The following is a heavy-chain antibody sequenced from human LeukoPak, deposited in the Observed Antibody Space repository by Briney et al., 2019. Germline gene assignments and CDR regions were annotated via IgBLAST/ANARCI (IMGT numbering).Heavy chain of an antibody. D-gene: IGHD1-1*01. CDR2: ISSNGGST. J-gene: IGHJ5*02. V-gene: IGHV3-64*01. CDR3: ARGRTGTAWNWFDP. Sequence: GGSLRLSCAASGFTFSSYAMHWVRQAPGKGLEYVSAISSNGGSTYYANSVKGRFTISRDNSKNTLYLQMGSLRAEDTAVYYCARGRTGTAWNWFDPWGQGTLVTVSS. CDR1: GFTFSSYA.